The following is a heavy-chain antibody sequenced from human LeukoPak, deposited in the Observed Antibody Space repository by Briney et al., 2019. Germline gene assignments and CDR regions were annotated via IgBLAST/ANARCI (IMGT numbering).Heavy chain of an antibody. D-gene: IGHD3-3*01. Sequence: WIGYIYYSGSTYYNPSLKSRVTMSVDTSKNQFFLKLSSVTDADTAVYYCARVRRSLNWFDSWGQGTLVTVSS. V-gene: IGHV4-59*04. CDR3: ARVRRSLNWFDS. CDR2: IYYSGST. J-gene: IGHJ5*01.